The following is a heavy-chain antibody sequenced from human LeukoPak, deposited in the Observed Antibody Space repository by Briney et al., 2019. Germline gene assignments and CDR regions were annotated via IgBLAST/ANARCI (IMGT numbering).Heavy chain of an antibody. V-gene: IGHV3-11*01. CDR2: ISSSGSTI. CDR3: ARDRNWYSSGWSFDY. D-gene: IGHD6-19*01. Sequence: GGSLRLSCAASGFTFSDYYMSWIRQAPGKGLDWVSYISSSGSTIYYADSVKGRFTISRDNAKDSLYLQLNSLRAEDTAVYYCARDRNWYSSGWSFDYWGQGTLVTVSS. J-gene: IGHJ4*02. CDR1: GFTFSDYY.